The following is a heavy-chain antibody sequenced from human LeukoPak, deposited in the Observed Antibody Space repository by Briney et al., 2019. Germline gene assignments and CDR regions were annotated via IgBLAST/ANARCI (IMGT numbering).Heavy chain of an antibody. CDR3: ATIKRGSIFGYFDF. J-gene: IGHJ4*02. D-gene: IGHD5-18*01. CDR1: GASLTSHF. V-gene: IGHV4-59*11. Sequence: PSETLSLTCTVSGASLTSHFWGWIRQPPGRGLEGIAYLLESGNTKDNPSLKSRLTLSADTSKNQFSLRLSSVTAADTAVYYCATIKRGSIFGYFDFWGQGIKVTVSS. CDR2: LLESGNT.